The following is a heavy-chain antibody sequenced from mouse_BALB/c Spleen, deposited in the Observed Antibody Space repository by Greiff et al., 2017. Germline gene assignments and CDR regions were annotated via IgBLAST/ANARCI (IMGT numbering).Heavy chain of an antibody. CDR2: ISDGGSYT. V-gene: IGHV5-4*02. CDR1: GFTFSDYY. CDR3: ARDEYGSSPWFAY. D-gene: IGHD1-1*01. Sequence: EVKVEESGGGLVKPGGSLKLSCAASGFTFSDYYMYWVRQTPEKRLEWVATISDGGSYTYYPDSVKGRFTISRDNAKNNLYLQMSSLKSEDTAMYYCARDEYGSSPWFAYWGQGTLVTVSA. J-gene: IGHJ3*01.